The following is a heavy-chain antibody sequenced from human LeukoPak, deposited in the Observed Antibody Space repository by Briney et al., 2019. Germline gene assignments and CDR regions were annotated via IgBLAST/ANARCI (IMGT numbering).Heavy chain of an antibody. V-gene: IGHV3-23*01. J-gene: IGHJ4*02. CDR1: GFTFSSYV. CDR3: ARESGSQLWLPFDY. D-gene: IGHD5-18*01. CDR2: SSGSGAST. Sequence: GRSLRLSCAASGFTFSSYVMSWVRQAPGKGLEWVSASSGSGASTYYADSVKGRFTISRDNSKNTLYLQMNSLRAEDTAVYYCARESGSQLWLPFDYWGQGTLVTVSS.